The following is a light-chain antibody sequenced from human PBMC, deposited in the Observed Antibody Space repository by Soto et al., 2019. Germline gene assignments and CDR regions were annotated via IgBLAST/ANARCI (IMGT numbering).Light chain of an antibody. V-gene: IGLV2-14*03. CDR1: SSDVGAFNY. CDR3: TSYTSNNTYV. Sequence: QSVLTQPASVSGSPGQAITISCSGTSSDVGAFNYVSWYQQHPGKAPKLIIYDVSNRPSGVSNRFSGSKSGKTASLTISGLRAEDEADYYCTSYTSNNTYVFGTGTKLTVL. J-gene: IGLJ1*01. CDR2: DVS.